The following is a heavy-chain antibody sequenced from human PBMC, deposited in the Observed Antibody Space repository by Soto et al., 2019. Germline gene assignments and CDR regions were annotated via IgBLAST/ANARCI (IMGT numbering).Heavy chain of an antibody. Sequence: EVQLVQSGAEVKKPGESLRISCKGSGYSFTSYWISWVRQMPGKGLEWMGRIDPSDSYTNYSTSFQGHVTISADKSISTAYLQWRSLKASDTAMYYCARRQAAAGANNLTSDSGGKGTRVTVSS. CDR2: IDPSDSYT. CDR3: ARRQAAAGANNLTSDS. D-gene: IGHD6-13*01. CDR1: GYSFTSYW. V-gene: IGHV5-10-1*01. J-gene: IGHJ4*02.